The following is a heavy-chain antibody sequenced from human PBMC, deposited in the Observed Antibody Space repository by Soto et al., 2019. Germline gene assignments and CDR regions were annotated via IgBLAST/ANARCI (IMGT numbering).Heavy chain of an antibody. CDR3: ARKTDSGGNGGF. CDR2: IYSHGDT. Sequence: EVRLVETGGDLIKPGGSLRLSCAVSGFTVSNNYMYWVRQPPGKGLEWVSLIYSHGDTRYADSVRGRFTVSRDNSKNTLYLQMNSLRSEDTAVYYCARKTDSGGNGGFWGQGTLVTVSS. J-gene: IGHJ4*02. V-gene: IGHV3-53*05. CDR1: GFTVSNNY. D-gene: IGHD2-15*01.